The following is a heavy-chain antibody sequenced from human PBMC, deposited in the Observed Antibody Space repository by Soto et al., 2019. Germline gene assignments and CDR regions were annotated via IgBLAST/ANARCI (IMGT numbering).Heavy chain of an antibody. Sequence: GESLKISCKGSGYSFTSYWIGWVRQMPGKGLEWMGIIYPGDSDTRCSPSFKVKVTISAHKSISTPYLQWSSLKASDTGMYYCARPRRRGVYDFWSGYIPDYWGQGTLVTVSS. CDR3: ARPRRRGVYDFWSGYIPDY. CDR1: GYSFTSYW. CDR2: IYPGDSDT. D-gene: IGHD3-3*01. V-gene: IGHV5-51*01. J-gene: IGHJ4*02.